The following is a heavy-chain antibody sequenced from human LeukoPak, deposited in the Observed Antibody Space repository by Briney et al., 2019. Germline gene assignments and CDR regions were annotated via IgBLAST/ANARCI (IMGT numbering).Heavy chain of an antibody. D-gene: IGHD3-10*01. CDR3: ARHGSYYYASGSRHYYYGMDV. V-gene: IGHV4-34*01. Sequence: PSETLSLTCAVYGGSFSGYYWSWIRQPPGKGLEWIGEINHSGSTNYNPSLKSRVTITVDTSKNQFSLKLSSVAAADTAVYYCARHGSYYYASGSRHYYYGMDVWGQGTTVTVSS. J-gene: IGHJ6*02. CDR2: INHSGST. CDR1: GGSFSGYY.